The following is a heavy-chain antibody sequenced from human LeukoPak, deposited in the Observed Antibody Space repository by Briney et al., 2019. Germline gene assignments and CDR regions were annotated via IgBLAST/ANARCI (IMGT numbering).Heavy chain of an antibody. CDR2: IYTAGTT. CDR3: ARGQIDLLRNYFDS. V-gene: IGHV3-66*01. CDR1: GFIVSHKY. Sequence: PGGSLRLSCAASGFIVSHKYMAWVRQAPGKGLEWLSIIYTAGTTVSAESVKGRFIISRNNSRNTVHLQMNRLRDDDTAVYYCARGQIDLLRNYFDSWGPGTLVAVSS. J-gene: IGHJ4*02. D-gene: IGHD3-22*01.